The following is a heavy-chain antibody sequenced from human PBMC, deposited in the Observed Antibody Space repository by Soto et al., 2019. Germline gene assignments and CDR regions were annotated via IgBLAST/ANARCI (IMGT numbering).Heavy chain of an antibody. CDR3: ERGVVDSSGYQNYSYYAMEP. V-gene: IGHV4-34*01. CDR2: INHSGST. D-gene: IGHD3-22*01. CDR1: GGTFSGYY. Sequence: APETLPHPYAVYGGTFSGYYWRWIRQPPGKGLEWIGEINHSGSTNYNPSLKSRVTISVDTSKNKFSLKLSSVTAADTAVYYCERGVVDSSGYQNYSYYAMEPWCQGTTVT. J-gene: IGHJ6*02.